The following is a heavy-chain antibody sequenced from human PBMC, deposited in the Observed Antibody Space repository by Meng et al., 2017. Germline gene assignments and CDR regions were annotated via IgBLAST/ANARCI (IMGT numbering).Heavy chain of an antibody. CDR3: ARDGSGYDHAFDI. CDR2: ISSSGSTI. V-gene: IGHV3-11*04. CDR1: GFTFSDYY. Sequence: GESLKISCAASGFTFSDYYMSWIRQAPGKGLEWVSYISSSGSTIYYADSVKGRFTISRDNAKNSLYLQMNSLRAEDTAVYYCARDGSGYDHAFDIWGQGIMVTVSS. D-gene: IGHD5-12*01. J-gene: IGHJ3*02.